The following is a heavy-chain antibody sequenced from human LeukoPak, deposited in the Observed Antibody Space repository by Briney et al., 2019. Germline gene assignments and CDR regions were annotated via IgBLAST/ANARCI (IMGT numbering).Heavy chain of an antibody. Sequence: PGGSLRLSCAASGFTFSSYAMHWVRQAPGKGLEWVAVISYDGSNKYYADSVKGRFTISRDNSKNTLYLQMSSLRAEDTAVYYCAREVVSGWDYFDYWGQGTLVTVSS. J-gene: IGHJ4*02. CDR2: ISYDGSNK. CDR1: GFTFSSYA. D-gene: IGHD6-19*01. V-gene: IGHV3-30-3*01. CDR3: AREVVSGWDYFDY.